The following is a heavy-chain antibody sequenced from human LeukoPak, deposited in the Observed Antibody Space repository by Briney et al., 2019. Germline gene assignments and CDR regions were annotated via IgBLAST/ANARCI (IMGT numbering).Heavy chain of an antibody. CDR3: ASLRYYDGSGYGILDY. V-gene: IGHV1-69*13. CDR1: GGTFSSYA. J-gene: IGHJ4*02. CDR2: IIPIFGTA. D-gene: IGHD3-22*01. Sequence: SVKVSCKASGGTFSSYAISWVRQAPGQGLEWMGGIIPIFGTANYAQKFQGRVTITADESTSTAYMELSSLRSEDTAVYYCASLRYYDGSGYGILDYWGQGTLVTVSS.